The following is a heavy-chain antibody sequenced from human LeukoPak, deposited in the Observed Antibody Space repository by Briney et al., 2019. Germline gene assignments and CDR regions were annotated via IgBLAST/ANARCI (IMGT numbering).Heavy chain of an antibody. D-gene: IGHD3-22*01. Sequence: SETLSLTCTVSSGSISSSSYYWGWIRQPPGKGLEWIGSIYYSGSTYYNPSLKSRVTISVDTSKNQFSLKLSSVTAADTAVYYCARVSYDSSGYPYYFDYWGQGTLVTVSS. CDR1: SGSISSSSYY. CDR3: ARVSYDSSGYPYYFDY. CDR2: IYYSGST. V-gene: IGHV4-39*07. J-gene: IGHJ4*02.